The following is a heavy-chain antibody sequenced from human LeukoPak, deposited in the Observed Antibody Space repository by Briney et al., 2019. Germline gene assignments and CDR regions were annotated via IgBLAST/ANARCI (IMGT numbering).Heavy chain of an antibody. CDR2: ISYDGSNK. CDR3: ARRTAMVSLDY. V-gene: IGHV3-30*04. Sequence: GGSLRLSCAASGFTFSSYAMHWVRHAPGKGLEWVAVISYDGSNKYYADSVKGRFTISRDNSKNTLYLQMNSLRAEDTAVYYCARRTAMVSLDYWGQGTLVTVSS. CDR1: GFTFSSYA. D-gene: IGHD5-18*01. J-gene: IGHJ4*02.